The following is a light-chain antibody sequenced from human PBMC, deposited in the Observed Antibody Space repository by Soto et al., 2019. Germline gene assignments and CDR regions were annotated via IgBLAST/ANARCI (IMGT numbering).Light chain of an antibody. J-gene: IGKJ3*01. V-gene: IGKV1-39*01. CDR3: QESYSTSRT. CDR1: QSINTY. CDR2: AAT. Sequence: DIQMTQSPFSLSASVGDRVTITCRASQSINTYFNWYQQKPGKARKLLTYAATNLQSGVPSRFSGSGSGTDFTLTLGSLQPEDFATYYCQESYSTSRTFGPGTQVDI.